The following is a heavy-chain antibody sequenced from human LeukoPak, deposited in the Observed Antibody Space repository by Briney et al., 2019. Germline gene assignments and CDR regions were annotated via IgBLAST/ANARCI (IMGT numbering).Heavy chain of an antibody. J-gene: IGHJ4*02. D-gene: IGHD3-9*01. CDR3: AREVLTGYPPDY. CDR2: INSDGKTT. Sequence: GGSLRLSCAASGFTFSDYSMNWVRQAPGKGLEDLSYINSDGKTTWYADSVKGRFTASRDNAKNTLYLQMNSVRAEDTAVYYCAREVLTGYPPDYWGQGPLVTVSS. CDR1: GFTFSDYS. V-gene: IGHV3-48*01.